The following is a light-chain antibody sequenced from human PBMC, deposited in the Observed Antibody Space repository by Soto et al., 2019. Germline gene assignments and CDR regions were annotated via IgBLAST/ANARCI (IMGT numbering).Light chain of an antibody. J-gene: IGLJ1*01. CDR2: EVS. CDR3: SSYAGSNNLYV. CDR1: SSDVGGHNY. Sequence: QSALAQPPSASGSPGQSVTISCTGTSSDVGGHNYVSWYQQHPGKAPKLMIYEVSKRPSGVPDRFSGSKSGNTASLTVSGIQAADEADYYCSSYAGSNNLYVFGTGTKVTV. V-gene: IGLV2-8*01.